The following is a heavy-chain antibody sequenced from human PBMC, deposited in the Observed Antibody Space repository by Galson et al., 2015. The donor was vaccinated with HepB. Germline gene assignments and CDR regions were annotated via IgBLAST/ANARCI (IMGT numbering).Heavy chain of an antibody. CDR2: ISYSGST. J-gene: IGHJ4*02. CDR3: ARALRGYYFDY. CDR1: GGSISSYY. D-gene: IGHD3-10*01. V-gene: IGHV4-59*01. Sequence: SETLSLTCTVSGGSISSYYWSWIRQPPGKGLEWIGYISYSGSTNYNPSLKSRVTISVDTSKNQFSLKLSSMTAADTALYYCARALRGYYFDYWGQGTLVTVSS.